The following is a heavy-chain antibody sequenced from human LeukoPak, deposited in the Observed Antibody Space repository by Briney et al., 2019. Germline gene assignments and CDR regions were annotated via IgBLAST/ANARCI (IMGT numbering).Heavy chain of an antibody. Sequence: PGGSLRLSCAASGFTFSDYYMSWIRQAPGKGLEWVSYISSNGSTIYYADSVKGRFTISRDNAKNSLYLQMNSLRAEDTAVYYCARALYSGSYYTSYWGQGTLVTVSS. V-gene: IGHV3-11*04. CDR2: ISSNGSTI. D-gene: IGHD1-26*01. J-gene: IGHJ4*02. CDR1: GFTFSDYY. CDR3: ARALYSGSYYTSY.